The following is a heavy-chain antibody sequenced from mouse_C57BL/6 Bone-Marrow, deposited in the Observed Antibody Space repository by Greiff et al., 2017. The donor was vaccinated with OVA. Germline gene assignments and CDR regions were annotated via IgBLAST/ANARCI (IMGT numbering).Heavy chain of an antibody. D-gene: IGHD2-5*01. J-gene: IGHJ4*01. CDR2: IRNKANGYTT. V-gene: IGHV7-3*01. Sequence: EVQLVESGGGLVQPGGSLSLSCAASGFTFTDYYMSWVRQPPGKALEWLGFIRNKANGYTTEYSASVKGRFTISRDNSQSILYLQMNALRAEDSATYYCARSFYSNYVDYYAMDYWGQGTSVTVSS. CDR1: GFTFTDYY. CDR3: ARSFYSNYVDYYAMDY.